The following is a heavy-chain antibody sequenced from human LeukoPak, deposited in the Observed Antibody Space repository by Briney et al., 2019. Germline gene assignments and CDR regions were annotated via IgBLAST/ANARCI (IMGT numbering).Heavy chain of an antibody. D-gene: IGHD4-17*01. Sequence: SETLSLTCAVYGGSFSGYYWSWIRQPPGKGLEWIGEINHSGSTNYNPSLKSRVTISVDTSKNQFSLKLSSVTAADTAVYYCARFGPGGTTVKDRRYYFDYWGQGTLVTVSS. V-gene: IGHV4-34*01. CDR1: GGSFSGYY. J-gene: IGHJ4*02. CDR3: ARFGPGGTTVKDRRYYFDY. CDR2: INHSGST.